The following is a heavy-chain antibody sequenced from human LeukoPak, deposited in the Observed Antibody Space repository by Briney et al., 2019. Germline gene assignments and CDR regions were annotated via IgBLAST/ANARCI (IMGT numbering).Heavy chain of an antibody. CDR1: RYTFTGHY. CDR3: ARSYDFWSGPPFDP. Sequence: ASVKVSCKASRYTFTGHYMHWVRQAPGQGLEWMGWINPNSGGTKYAQKFQGRVTLTRDTSISTAYMELSRLRCDDTAVYYCARSYDFWSGPPFDPWGQGTLVTVSS. V-gene: IGHV1-2*02. J-gene: IGHJ5*02. CDR2: INPNSGGT. D-gene: IGHD3-3*01.